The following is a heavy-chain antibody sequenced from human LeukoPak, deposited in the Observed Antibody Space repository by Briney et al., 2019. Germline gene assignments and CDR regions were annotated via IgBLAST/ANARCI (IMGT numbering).Heavy chain of an antibody. J-gene: IGHJ4*02. CDR2: IWYDGSNK. CDR3: AREGDYYDSSGYPRVFDY. CDR1: GFTFRSYG. V-gene: IGHV3-33*01. Sequence: QPGGSLRLSCAESGFTFRSYGMHWVRQAPGKGLEWVAVIWYDGSNKYYADSVKGRFTISRDNSKNTLYLQMNSLRAEDTAVYYCAREGDYYDSSGYPRVFDYWGQGTLVTVSS. D-gene: IGHD3-22*01.